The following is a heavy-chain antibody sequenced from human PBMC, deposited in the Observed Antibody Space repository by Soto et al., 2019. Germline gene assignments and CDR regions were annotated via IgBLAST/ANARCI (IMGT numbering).Heavy chain of an antibody. CDR3: AKSYDLWRPYLSFGYQRDP. D-gene: IGHD3-3*01. CDR1: GFIFGSYA. Sequence: PGGSLRLSCAASGFIFGSYAMNWVRQVPGKGPEWVAVLSTDGSTPYYADSVRGRFTISRDNSKNTLFLQMNSLRPEDTTIYFCAKSYDLWRPYLSFGYQRDPCAQGTLVTVSS. CDR2: LSTDGSTP. J-gene: IGHJ5*02. V-gene: IGHV3-30*16.